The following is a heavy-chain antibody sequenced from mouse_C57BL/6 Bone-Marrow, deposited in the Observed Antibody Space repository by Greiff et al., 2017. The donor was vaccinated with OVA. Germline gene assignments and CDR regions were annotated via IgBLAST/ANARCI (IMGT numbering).Heavy chain of an antibody. CDR2: IDPNSGGT. CDR1: GYTFTSYW. Sequence: QVQLQQPGAELVKPGASVKLSCKASGYTFTSYWMHWVKQRPGRGLEWIGRIDPNSGGTKYNEKFKSKATLTVDKPSSTAYMQLSSLTSEDSAVYYCAAFFITTVVDPYYYAMDYWGQGTSVTVSS. CDR3: AAFFITTVVDPYYYAMDY. V-gene: IGHV1-72*01. J-gene: IGHJ4*01. D-gene: IGHD1-1*01.